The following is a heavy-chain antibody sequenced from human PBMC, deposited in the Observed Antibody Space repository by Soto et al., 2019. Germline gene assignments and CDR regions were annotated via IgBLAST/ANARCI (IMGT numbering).Heavy chain of an antibody. Sequence: ASVKVSCKASGYTFTAYYLHWVRQAPGQGLEWVGWINPDSGGTNYAQKFQGWVTMTKDTSIATAYMELSRLRSDDTAIYYCAREEYYYDPSAFSPMAYWAQGTLVPVSS. V-gene: IGHV1-2*04. J-gene: IGHJ4*02. D-gene: IGHD3-22*01. CDR3: AREEYYYDPSAFSPMAY. CDR1: GYTFTAYY. CDR2: INPDSGGT.